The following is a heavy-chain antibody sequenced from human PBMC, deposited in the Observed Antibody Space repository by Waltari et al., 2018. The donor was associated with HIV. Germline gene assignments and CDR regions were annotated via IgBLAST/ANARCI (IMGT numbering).Heavy chain of an antibody. Sequence: QLHLLESGPGLVKPSETLSLTCSVSGGSIRTNNYYWAWIRQSPGKGLEWIGTIYYDGRTYYNPSLESRVTISVDTSKSQFSLRLTSVTAADTAVYFCARERGGYYGSGTYPGGAMNVWGQGTTVIVAS. CDR2: IYYDGRT. V-gene: IGHV4-39*07. CDR3: ARERGGYYGSGTYPGGAMNV. D-gene: IGHD3-10*01. J-gene: IGHJ6*02. CDR1: GGSIRTNNYY.